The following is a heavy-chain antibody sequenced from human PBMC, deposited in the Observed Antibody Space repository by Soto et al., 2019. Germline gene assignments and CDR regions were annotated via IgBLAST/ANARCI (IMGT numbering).Heavy chain of an antibody. D-gene: IGHD2-2*01. J-gene: IGHJ6*02. CDR1: GGTFPNYA. CDR3: ARERSVGYCITTTCPKPFYYYAMDV. CDR2: IIPVFGTP. V-gene: IGHV1-69*13. Sequence: SVKVSFRASGGTFPNYAFSWVRQAPGQGLEWMGGIIPVFGTPDYAQKFQGRVTITADESTRTASMELSSLRSDDTAVYYCARERSVGYCITTTCPKPFYYYAMDVWGQGTTVTVSS.